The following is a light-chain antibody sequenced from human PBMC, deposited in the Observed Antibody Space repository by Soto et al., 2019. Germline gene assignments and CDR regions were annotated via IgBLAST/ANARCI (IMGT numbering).Light chain of an antibody. Sequence: QLVLTQSPSASASLGDSVKLTCTLSSGHSNYAIAWHQQQPEKGPRFLMKLNSDGSHSKGDGIPDRFSGSSSGAERYLTISTLQSEDQADYYCQTWVTGIHIFGGGTKVTVL. J-gene: IGLJ2*01. CDR1: SGHSNYA. CDR2: LNSDGSH. CDR3: QTWVTGIHI. V-gene: IGLV4-69*01.